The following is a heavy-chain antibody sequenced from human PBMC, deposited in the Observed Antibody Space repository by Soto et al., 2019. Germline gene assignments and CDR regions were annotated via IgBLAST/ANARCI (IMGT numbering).Heavy chain of an antibody. J-gene: IGHJ6*02. CDR3: ARSRDGYSFYFYYGMDG. D-gene: IGHD4-4*01. Sequence: GGSLRLSCAASGFTFTSYGVHWVRQAPGKGLEWMALILHDGSAEYYADSVKGRFTISRDNSKNTLYLQMNSLRAEDTAVYYCARSRDGYSFYFYYGMDGWGQGTTVTVSS. CDR1: GFTFTSYG. V-gene: IGHV3-30*03. CDR2: ILHDGSAE.